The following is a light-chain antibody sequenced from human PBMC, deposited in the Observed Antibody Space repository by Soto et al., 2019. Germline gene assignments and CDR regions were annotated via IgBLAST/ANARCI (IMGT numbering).Light chain of an antibody. Sequence: EIVLTQSPGTLSLSPGERATLSCRASQSVSSSYLAWYQQKPGQAPSFLIYGAPSRATGIPDRFSGSGSGTDFTLTISRLEPEDFAVYYCQQYDSSITFGQGTRLEIK. CDR2: GAP. J-gene: IGKJ5*01. CDR3: QQYDSSIT. V-gene: IGKV3-20*01. CDR1: QSVSSSY.